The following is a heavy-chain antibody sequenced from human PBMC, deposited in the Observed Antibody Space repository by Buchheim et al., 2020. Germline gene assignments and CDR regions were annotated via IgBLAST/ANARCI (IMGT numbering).Heavy chain of an antibody. Sequence: QVHLVESGGGAVQPGRSLRLSCAASGFTFSNYAIHWVRQAPGKGLEWVALISYDGSNKYYADSVKGRFTISRENSKNTLYLQMNSLRAEDTAMYYCARDREGIVVIPAAMFDYWGQGTL. D-gene: IGHD2-2*01. CDR1: GFTFSNYA. V-gene: IGHV3-30*04. J-gene: IGHJ4*02. CDR3: ARDREGIVVIPAAMFDY. CDR2: ISYDGSNK.